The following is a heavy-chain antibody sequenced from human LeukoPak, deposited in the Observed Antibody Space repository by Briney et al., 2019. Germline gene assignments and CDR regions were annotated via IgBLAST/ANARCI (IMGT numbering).Heavy chain of an antibody. CDR1: GYTFTTFH. Sequence: ASVKVSCKASGYTFTTFHVHWVRQAPGQGLEWMGWINPNTGATNYAQKFQGRVTMTMDTSISTAYMELSNLRSDDTDVYYCARDRVVAVPALGFDYWGQGTLVTVSS. D-gene: IGHD6-19*01. CDR3: ARDRVVAVPALGFDY. V-gene: IGHV1-2*02. CDR2: INPNTGAT. J-gene: IGHJ4*02.